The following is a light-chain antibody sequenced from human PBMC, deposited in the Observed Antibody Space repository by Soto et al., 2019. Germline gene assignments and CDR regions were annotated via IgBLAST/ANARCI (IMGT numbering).Light chain of an antibody. CDR3: QSYDSSLSGSGV. J-gene: IGLJ1*01. CDR1: SSNIGAGYD. Sequence: QSVLTQPPSVSGAPGQRVTISCTGGSSNIGAGYDVHWYQQLPGTAPKLLIYAITNRPSGVPDRFSGSQSGASASLAITGLQAEDEADYYCQSYDSSLSGSGVFGTGTKLTV. CDR2: AIT. V-gene: IGLV1-40*01.